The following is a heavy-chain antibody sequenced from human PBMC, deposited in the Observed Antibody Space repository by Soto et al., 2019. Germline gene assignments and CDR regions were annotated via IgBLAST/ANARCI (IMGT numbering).Heavy chain of an antibody. CDR1: GGTFSSYA. D-gene: IGHD5-18*01. V-gene: IGHV1-69*12. J-gene: IGHJ4*02. CDR3: AREIRGYSYGLGYYFDY. CDR2: IIPIFGTA. Sequence: QVQLVQSGAEVKKPGSSVKVSCKASGGTFSSYAISWVRQAPGQGLEWMGGIIPIFGTANYAQKFQGRVTITAYESTSTAYMELSSLRSEDTAVYYCAREIRGYSYGLGYYFDYWGQGTLVTVSS.